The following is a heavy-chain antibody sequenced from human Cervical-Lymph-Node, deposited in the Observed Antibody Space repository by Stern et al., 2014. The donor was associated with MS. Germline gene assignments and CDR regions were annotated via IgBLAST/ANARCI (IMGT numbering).Heavy chain of an antibody. CDR3: AKRDESFHTFDI. CDR1: GGSLHGYS. J-gene: IGHJ3*02. V-gene: IGHV4-59*01. CDR2: VYDSGSF. Sequence: VQLEESGPGLVKPSETLSLSCTVSGGSLHGYSWNWIRQSPGKGLEWIGYVYDSGSFNFNPSLKSRVTMSVDTSKNQFSLRLSSVTAADTAVYYCAKRDESFHTFDIWGQGTMVTVSS.